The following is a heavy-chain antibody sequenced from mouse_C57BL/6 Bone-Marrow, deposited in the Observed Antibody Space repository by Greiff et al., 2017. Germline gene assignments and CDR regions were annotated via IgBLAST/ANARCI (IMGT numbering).Heavy chain of an antibody. J-gene: IGHJ1*03. V-gene: IGHV3-6*01. CDR3: ARRADFGV. CDR1: GYSITSGYY. D-gene: IGHD3-3*01. CDR2: ISYDGSN. Sequence: EVKVEESGPGLVKPSQSLSLTCSVTGYSITSGYYWNWIRQFPGNKLEWMGYISYDGSNNYNPSLKNRISITRDTSKHQFFLKLNSVTTEDTATYYWARRADFGVWGTGTTVTVAS.